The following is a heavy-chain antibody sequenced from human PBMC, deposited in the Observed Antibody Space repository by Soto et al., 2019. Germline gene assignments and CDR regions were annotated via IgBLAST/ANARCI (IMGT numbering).Heavy chain of an antibody. CDR2: ISSNGGST. CDR3: VKDGKLYSSSWDDAFDI. Sequence: RRLSCSASGFTFSSYAMHWVRQAPGKGLEYVSAISSNGGSTYYADSVKGRFTISRDNSKNTLYLQMSSLRAEDTAVYYCVKDGKLYSSSWDDAFDIWGQGTMVTVSS. V-gene: IGHV3-64D*06. D-gene: IGHD6-13*01. CDR1: GFTFSSYA. J-gene: IGHJ3*02.